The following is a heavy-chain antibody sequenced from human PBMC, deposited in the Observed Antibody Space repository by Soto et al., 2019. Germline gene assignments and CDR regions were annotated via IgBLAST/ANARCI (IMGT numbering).Heavy chain of an antibody. CDR2: IYYSGGT. Sequence: SETLSLTCTVSGGSISSYYWSWIRQPPGKGLEWIGYIYYSGGTNYNPSLKSRVTISVDTSKNQFSLKLSSVTAADTAVYYCAGASTNYFFLSGYYRNWFAFWARGTLVLGSS. J-gene: IGHJ4*02. D-gene: IGHD3-9*01. V-gene: IGHV4-59*01. CDR1: GGSISSYY. CDR3: AGASTNYFFLSGYYRNWFAF.